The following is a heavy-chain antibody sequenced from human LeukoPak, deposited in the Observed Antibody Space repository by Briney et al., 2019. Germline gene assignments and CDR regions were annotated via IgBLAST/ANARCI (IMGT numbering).Heavy chain of an antibody. CDR1: GFTFSSYG. J-gene: IGHJ4*02. D-gene: IGHD6-25*01. Sequence: GGSLRLSCAASGFTFSSYGMHWVRQAPGRGLEWVAVIWYDGSNKYYADSVKGRFTISRDNSKNTLYLQMNSLRAEDTAVYYCARGGAGATRDDYFDYWGQGTLVTVSS. CDR2: IWYDGSNK. CDR3: ARGGAGATRDDYFDY. V-gene: IGHV3-33*01.